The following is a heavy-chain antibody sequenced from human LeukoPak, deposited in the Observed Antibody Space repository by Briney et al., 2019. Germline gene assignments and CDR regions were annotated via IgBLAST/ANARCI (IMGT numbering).Heavy chain of an antibody. D-gene: IGHD4-17*01. Sequence: ASVKVSCEASGYTFTSYGISWVRQALGQGLEWMGWISAYNGNTNYAQKLQGRVTMTTDTSTSTAYMELRSLRSDDTAVYYCARTPVGFNTVTPTDVRYWGQGTLVTVSS. V-gene: IGHV1-18*01. CDR1: GYTFTSYG. CDR3: ARTPVGFNTVTPTDVRY. J-gene: IGHJ4*02. CDR2: ISAYNGNT.